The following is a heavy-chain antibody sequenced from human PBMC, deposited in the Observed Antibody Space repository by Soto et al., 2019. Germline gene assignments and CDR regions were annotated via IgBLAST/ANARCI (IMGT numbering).Heavy chain of an antibody. D-gene: IGHD3-9*01. Sequence: PSETLSLTCAVYGGSFSGYYWNWIRQPPGKGLEWIGEINHSGSTNYNPSLKSRVTISVDTSKNQFSLKLSSVTAADTAVYYCARHPLYDILTGYLDYWGQGTLVTVSS. CDR1: GGSFSGYY. V-gene: IGHV4-34*01. CDR3: ARHPLYDILTGYLDY. CDR2: INHSGST. J-gene: IGHJ4*02.